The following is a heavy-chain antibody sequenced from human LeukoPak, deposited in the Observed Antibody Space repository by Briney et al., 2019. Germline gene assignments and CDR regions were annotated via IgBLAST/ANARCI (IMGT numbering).Heavy chain of an antibody. Sequence: SETLSLTCTVSGGSIGSYYWSWIRQPPGKGLEWIGYIYYSGSTYYNPSLKSRVTISVDTSKNQFSLKLSSVTAADTAVYYCAAMGSMTTVTTRDYWGQGTLVTVSS. D-gene: IGHD4-17*01. CDR3: AAMGSMTTVTTRDY. J-gene: IGHJ4*02. CDR1: GGSIGSYY. V-gene: IGHV4-59*06. CDR2: IYYSGST.